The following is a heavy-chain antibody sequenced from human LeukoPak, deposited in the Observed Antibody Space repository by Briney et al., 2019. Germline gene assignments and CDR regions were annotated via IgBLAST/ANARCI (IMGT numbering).Heavy chain of an antibody. J-gene: IGHJ3*02. CDR1: GFTFSSYG. CDR2: IRYDGSNK. Sequence: GGSLRLSCAASGFTFSSYGMHWVRQAPGKGLEWVAFIRYDGSNKYYADSVKGRFTISRDNSKNTLYLQMNSLRAEDTAVYYCAKDIGEYSSRGNAFDIWGQGTMVTVSS. V-gene: IGHV3-30*02. CDR3: AKDIGEYSSRGNAFDI. D-gene: IGHD6-13*01.